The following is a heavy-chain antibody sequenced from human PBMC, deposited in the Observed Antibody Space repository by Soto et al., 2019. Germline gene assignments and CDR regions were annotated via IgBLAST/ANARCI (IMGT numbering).Heavy chain of an antibody. Sequence: QVLLQESGPGLVKPSQTLSLTCTVSGGSISSVGYYWNWIRQHPGKGLEWIGYIYYSGSTYYNPSLTRRVTMSVDTSKNQFSLQLTSVTAADTAVYFCARGRPAATGWFDPWGQGTLVTVSS. V-gene: IGHV4-31*03. J-gene: IGHJ5*02. CDR1: GGSISSVGYY. D-gene: IGHD2-2*01. CDR3: ARGRPAATGWFDP. CDR2: IYYSGST.